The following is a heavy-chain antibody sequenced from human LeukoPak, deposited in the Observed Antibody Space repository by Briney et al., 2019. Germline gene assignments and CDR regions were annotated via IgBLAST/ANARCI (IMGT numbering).Heavy chain of an antibody. Sequence: PSETLSLTCTVSGGSISGGSHHWGWFRQSPGKGLDWIGSLYLSRTTYYNPSLNSRVTISVDTSKNQFSLHLNSVTAADTAVYYCVRHDGRGGATMGSLDSWGQGSLVTVSS. J-gene: IGHJ4*02. CDR2: LYLSRTT. CDR1: GGSISGGSHH. V-gene: IGHV4-39*01. CDR3: VRHDGRGGATMGSLDS. D-gene: IGHD5-12*01.